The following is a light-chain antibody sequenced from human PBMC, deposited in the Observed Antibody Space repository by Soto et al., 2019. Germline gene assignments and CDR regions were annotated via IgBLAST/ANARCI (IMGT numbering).Light chain of an antibody. J-gene: IGLJ3*02. Sequence: QAVVTQEPSLTVSPGGTVTLTCDSSTGAVTNDLYPYWFQQKPGQAPRTLIYDTNHKHSWTPARFSGSLLGGKAALTLSGAQPEGEADYYCLLSYSGAWVFGGGTKLTVL. V-gene: IGLV7-46*01. CDR3: LLSYSGAWV. CDR1: TGAVTNDLY. CDR2: DTN.